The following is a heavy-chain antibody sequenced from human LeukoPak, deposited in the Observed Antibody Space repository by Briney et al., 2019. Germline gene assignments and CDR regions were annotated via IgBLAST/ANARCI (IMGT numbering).Heavy chain of an antibody. V-gene: IGHV4-34*01. CDR2: INHSGST. Sequence: SETLSLTCAVYGGSFGGYYWSWIRQPPGKGLEWIGEINHSGSTNYNPSLKSRVTISVDTSKNQFSLKLSSVTAADTAVYYCARASPPELRYFDWLNPAPDYWGQGTLVTVSS. D-gene: IGHD3-9*01. J-gene: IGHJ4*02. CDR3: ARASPPELRYFDWLNPAPDY. CDR1: GGSFGGYY.